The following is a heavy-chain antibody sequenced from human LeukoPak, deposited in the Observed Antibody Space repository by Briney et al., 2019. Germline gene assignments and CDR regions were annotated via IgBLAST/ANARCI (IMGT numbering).Heavy chain of an antibody. Sequence: ASVKVSCKASGYTFAAYFIHWVRQAPGQGLEWMGRINPNDGDTNYAQKFQGRVTMTGDTSISTAYMELSSLRSDDTAMYYCARVGFTSSWSNFDYWGQGTLDTVSS. D-gene: IGHD6-13*01. CDR3: ARVGFTSSWSNFDY. CDR2: INPNDGDT. CDR1: GYTFAAYF. J-gene: IGHJ4*02. V-gene: IGHV1-2*06.